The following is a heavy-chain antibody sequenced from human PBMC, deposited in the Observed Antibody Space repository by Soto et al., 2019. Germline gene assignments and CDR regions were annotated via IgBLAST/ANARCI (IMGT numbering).Heavy chain of an antibody. V-gene: IGHV3-53*01. CDR2: IYGGGTT. D-gene: IGHD6-19*01. CDR1: GFAVSSKY. CDR3: VQTTGWPGVDF. Sequence: EVQLVESGGGLIQPGGSLRLSCAASGFAVSSKYMTWVRQAPGKGLEWVSVIYGGGTTYYADSVKGRFTISRDTSKNTLYLQMNSMRAEDTAVYDCVQTTGWPGVDFWGQGTLVTVSS. J-gene: IGHJ4*02.